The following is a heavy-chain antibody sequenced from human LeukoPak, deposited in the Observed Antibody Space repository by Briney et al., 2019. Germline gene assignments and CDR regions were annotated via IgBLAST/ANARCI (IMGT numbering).Heavy chain of an antibody. J-gene: IGHJ4*02. V-gene: IGHV1-8*03. Sequence: ASVKVSCKASGYTFTSYDINWVRQATGQGLEWMGWMNPNSGNTGYAQKFQGRVTITRNTSISTAYMELSSLRSEDTAVYYCARGAGYCSTTSWSLGYWGQGTLVTVSS. CDR1: GYTFTSYD. CDR2: MNPNSGNT. CDR3: ARGAGYCSTTSWSLGY. D-gene: IGHD2-2*01.